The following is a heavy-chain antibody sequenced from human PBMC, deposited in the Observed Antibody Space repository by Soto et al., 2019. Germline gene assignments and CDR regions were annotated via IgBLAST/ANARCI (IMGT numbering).Heavy chain of an antibody. CDR3: ARLEGLATISYYFDY. V-gene: IGHV4-39*01. J-gene: IGHJ4*02. CDR2: IYYRGNT. CDR1: GDSINNDNYY. D-gene: IGHD3-9*01. Sequence: SETLSLTCSVSGDSINNDNYYWGWIRQPPGKGLEWIGSIYYRGNTYYNQSLKTRVTISLDKSKNQFSLKLKSETAAYSAVYFCARLEGLATISYYFDYWGQGTLVTVSS.